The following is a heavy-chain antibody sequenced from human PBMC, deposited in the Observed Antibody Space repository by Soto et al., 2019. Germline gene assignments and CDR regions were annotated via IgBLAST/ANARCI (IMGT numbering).Heavy chain of an antibody. Sequence: QVQLVESGGGVVQPGRSLRLSCPASGFTFSTYGMYWVRQAPGKGLEWVAVISDDGNSKYYADSVKGRFTISRDNSKNTVYPQMNSLRLEDTAVYYCAKDQTHAFDIWGQGTMVTVSS. CDR3: AKDQTHAFDI. CDR2: ISDDGNSK. CDR1: GFTFSTYG. J-gene: IGHJ3*02. V-gene: IGHV3-30*18.